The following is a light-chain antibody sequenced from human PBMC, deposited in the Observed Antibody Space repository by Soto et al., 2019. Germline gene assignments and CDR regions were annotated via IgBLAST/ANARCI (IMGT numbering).Light chain of an antibody. CDR2: DVS. CDR3: CSYAGSYTV. J-gene: IGLJ1*01. CDR1: SSDVGGYNY. V-gene: IGLV2-11*01. Sequence: QSVLTQPRSVSGSPGQSVTISCTGTSSDVGGYNYVSWYQQHPGKAPKLMIYDVSKRPSGVPDRFSGSKSGNTASLTISGLQAEDEADYYCCSYAGSYTVFGLGPRSPS.